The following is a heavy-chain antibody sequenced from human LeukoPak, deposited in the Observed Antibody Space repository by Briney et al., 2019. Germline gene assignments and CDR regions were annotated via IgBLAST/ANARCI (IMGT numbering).Heavy chain of an antibody. Sequence: GGSLRLSCAASGFIFSSYGMHWVRQAPGKGLEWVAVIWHDGSSEFYADSVRGRFSISRDNSKNTVYLQMNSLSAEDTALYYCAKDDRGGWSGYFDYWGQGTLVTVSS. J-gene: IGHJ4*02. CDR1: GFIFSSYG. D-gene: IGHD3-22*01. CDR2: IWHDGSSE. V-gene: IGHV3-33*06. CDR3: AKDDRGGWSGYFDY.